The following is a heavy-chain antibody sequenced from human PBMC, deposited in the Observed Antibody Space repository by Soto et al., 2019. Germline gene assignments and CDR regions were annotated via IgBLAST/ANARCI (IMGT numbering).Heavy chain of an antibody. CDR3: TRGLENYSYFDY. D-gene: IGHD1-7*01. Sequence: EVPLVESGGGLVQPGGSLRLSCAASGFTFSSYWMHWVRQAPGKGLEWVSRINTDGSSTAYADSVKGRFTISRDNAKNTLYVQMTSLRAEDTAVYYCTRGLENYSYFDYWGQGILFTVSS. V-gene: IGHV3-74*01. J-gene: IGHJ4*02. CDR1: GFTFSSYW. CDR2: INTDGSST.